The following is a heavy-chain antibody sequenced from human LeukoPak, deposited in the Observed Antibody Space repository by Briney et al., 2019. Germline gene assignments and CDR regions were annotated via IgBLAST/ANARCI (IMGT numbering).Heavy chain of an antibody. D-gene: IGHD3-10*01. CDR2: INWNGGST. V-gene: IGHV3-20*04. CDR3: ARGGERGYYGSGSYCDY. CDR1: GFTFDDYG. J-gene: IGHJ4*02. Sequence: RPGGPLRLSCAASGFTFDDYGMSWVRQAPGKGLEWVSGINWNGGSTGYADSVKGRFTISRDNAKNSLYLQMNSLRAEDTALYYCARGGERGYYGSGSYCDYWGQGTLVTVSS.